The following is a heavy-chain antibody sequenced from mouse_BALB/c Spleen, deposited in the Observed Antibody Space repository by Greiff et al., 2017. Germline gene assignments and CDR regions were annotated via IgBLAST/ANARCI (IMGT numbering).Heavy chain of an antibody. V-gene: IGHV3-2*02. CDR2: ISYSGST. Sequence: EVQRVESGPGLVKPSQSLSLTCTVTGYSITSDYAWNWIRQFPGNKLEWMGYISYSGSTSYNPSLKSRISITRDTSKNQFFLQLNSVTTEDTATYYCAYDPSYWYFDVWGAGTTVTVSS. CDR3: AYDPSYWYFDV. CDR1: GYSITSDYA. J-gene: IGHJ1*01. D-gene: IGHD2-3*01.